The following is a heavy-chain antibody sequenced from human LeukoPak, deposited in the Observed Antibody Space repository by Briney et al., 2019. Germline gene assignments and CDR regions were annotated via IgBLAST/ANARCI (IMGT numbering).Heavy chain of an antibody. V-gene: IGHV3-23*01. J-gene: IGHJ5*02. Sequence: GGSLRLSCAASGFTFSNYAMNWVRQAPGKGLEWVSLISGNTGSTYYADSVKGRLTISRDNSKDTLYLQMNSLRADDTAVYYCARASYFGSGSYVSDLGWFDPWGQGTLVTVSS. CDR2: ISGNTGST. CDR3: ARASYFGSGSYVSDLGWFDP. D-gene: IGHD3-10*01. CDR1: GFTFSNYA.